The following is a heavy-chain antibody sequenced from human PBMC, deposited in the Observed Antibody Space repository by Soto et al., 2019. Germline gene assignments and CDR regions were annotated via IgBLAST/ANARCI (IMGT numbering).Heavy chain of an antibody. D-gene: IGHD3-10*01. Sequence: QITLKESGPTLVKPTQTLTLTCTFSGISLSTSGVGVGWIRQPPGKALEWLAIIYWNDDKHYSPSLKSRLTITKDTSKDQVVLTMTNMDPVDTATYYCAHRRVGKGHDYWGQGTLVTVSS. J-gene: IGHJ4*02. CDR1: GISLSTSGVG. CDR3: AHRRVGKGHDY. V-gene: IGHV2-5*01. CDR2: IYWNDDK.